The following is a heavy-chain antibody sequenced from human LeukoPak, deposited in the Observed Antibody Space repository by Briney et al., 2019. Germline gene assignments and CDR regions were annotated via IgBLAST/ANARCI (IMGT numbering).Heavy chain of an antibody. CDR2: IYPGDSDT. D-gene: IGHD2-2*01. J-gene: IGHJ4*02. CDR1: GYSFTSYW. V-gene: IGHV5-51*01. Sequence: GESLKISCQGSGYSFTSYWIGWVRQLPGKGLEWMGIIYPGDSDTRYSPSFQGKVTISADKSISTAYLQGSSLKASDTAMYYCARQAPTSLAFDYWGQGTLVTVSS. CDR3: ARQAPTSLAFDY.